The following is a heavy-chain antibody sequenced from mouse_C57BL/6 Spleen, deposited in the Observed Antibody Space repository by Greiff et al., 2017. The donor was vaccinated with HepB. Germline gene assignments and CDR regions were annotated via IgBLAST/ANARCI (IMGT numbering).Heavy chain of an antibody. CDR3: TDGNYPHFDY. D-gene: IGHD2-1*01. J-gene: IGHJ2*01. Sequence: VQLQQSGAELVRPGASVTLSCKASGYTFTDYEMHWVKQTPVHGLEWIGAMDPETGGTAYNQKFKGKAILTADKSSSTAYMELRSLTSEDSAVYYCTDGNYPHFDYWGQGTTLTVSS. CDR2: MDPETGGT. CDR1: GYTFTDYE. V-gene: IGHV1-15*01.